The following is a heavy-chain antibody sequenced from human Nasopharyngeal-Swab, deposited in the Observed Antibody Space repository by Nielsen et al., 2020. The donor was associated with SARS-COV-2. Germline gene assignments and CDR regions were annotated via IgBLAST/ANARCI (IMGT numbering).Heavy chain of an antibody. V-gene: IGHV1-46*01. Sequence: WVRQAPGQGLEWMGIINPTDGSTSYAPKFEGRVTMTRVTSTSTVYMELNSLRSEDTAVYYCARVLSFRITGTSGMDVWGQGTTVTVSS. J-gene: IGHJ6*02. CDR3: ARVLSFRITGTSGMDV. CDR2: INPTDGST. D-gene: IGHD1-7*01.